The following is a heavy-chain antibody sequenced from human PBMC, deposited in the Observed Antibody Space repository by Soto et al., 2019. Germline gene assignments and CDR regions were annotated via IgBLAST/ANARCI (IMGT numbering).Heavy chain of an antibody. J-gene: IGHJ6*02. CDR1: GGTFSSYA. V-gene: IGHV1-69*12. D-gene: IGHD2-8*01. CDR2: IIPIFGTA. CDR3: ARDRIVLMVYAALYYYYYGMDV. Sequence: QVQLVQSGAELKKPGSSVKVSCKASGGTFSSYAISWVRQAPGQGLEWMGGIIPIFGTANYAQKFQGRVTITADESTSTAYMELSSLRSEDTAVYYCARDRIVLMVYAALYYYYYGMDVWGQGTTVTVSS.